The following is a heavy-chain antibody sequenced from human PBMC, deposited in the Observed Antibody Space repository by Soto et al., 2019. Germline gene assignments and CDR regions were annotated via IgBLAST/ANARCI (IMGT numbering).Heavy chain of an antibody. V-gene: IGHV1-18*04. CDR3: ARDLYRTGYDSYFEY. D-gene: IGHD3-9*01. CDR2: ISAYNGNT. Sequence: EASVKVSCKASGYTFSNYGISWVRQAPGQGLEWMGWISAYNGNTNYAQKVQGRVTMTTETSTSTAYMELRSLRSDDTAVYYCARDLYRTGYDSYFEYWGQGTLVTVSS. CDR1: GYTFSNYG. J-gene: IGHJ4*02.